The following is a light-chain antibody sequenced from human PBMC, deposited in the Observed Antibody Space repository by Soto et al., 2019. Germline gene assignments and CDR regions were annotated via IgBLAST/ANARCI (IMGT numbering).Light chain of an antibody. Sequence: DIPMTQYASALAASVGDTLTMTCRSSSKWLAWYQKKPGKAPKLLIYDVSNLERGVPPRFSGSTSGAESTLTLTRLQPDDLGTDYCQHTTDFTFCQGTKVDIK. V-gene: IGKV1-5*01. J-gene: IGKJ2*01. CDR3: QHTTDFT. CDR1: SSSKW. CDR2: DVS.